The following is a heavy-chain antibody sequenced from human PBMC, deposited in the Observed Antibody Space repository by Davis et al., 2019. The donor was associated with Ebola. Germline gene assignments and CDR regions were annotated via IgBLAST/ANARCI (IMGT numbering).Heavy chain of an antibody. D-gene: IGHD1-1*01. CDR1: GFTFSSYW. J-gene: IGHJ6*02. CDR2: IKQDGSEK. Sequence: GGSLRLSCAASGFTFSSYWMSWVRQAPGKGLEWVANIKQDGSEKYYVDSVKGRFTISRDTSTNTLYLQMNSLRAEDTALYYCAKSQLEGYYYGMDVWGQGTTVTVSS. V-gene: IGHV3-7*03. CDR3: AKSQLEGYYYGMDV.